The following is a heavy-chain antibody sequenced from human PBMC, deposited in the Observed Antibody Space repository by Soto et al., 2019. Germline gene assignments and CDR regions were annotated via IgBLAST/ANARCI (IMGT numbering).Heavy chain of an antibody. CDR3: ARGGTSDYYYGMDV. Sequence: KASETLSLTCTVSGGSISSGGYYWSWIRQHPGKGLEWIGHIYYSGSTYYNPSLKSRVTISVDTSKNQFSLKLSSVTAADTAVYYCARGGTSDYYYGMDVWGQGTTVTVSS. CDR2: IYYSGST. CDR1: GGSISSGGYY. V-gene: IGHV4-31*03. D-gene: IGHD1-26*01. J-gene: IGHJ6*02.